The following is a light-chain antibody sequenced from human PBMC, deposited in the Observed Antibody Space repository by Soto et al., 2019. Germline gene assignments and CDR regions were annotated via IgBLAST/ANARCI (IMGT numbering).Light chain of an antibody. V-gene: IGKV1-5*03. J-gene: IGKJ1*01. CDR3: KQYKSYSWT. CDR2: KAS. Sequence: DIQMTQSPSNLSASVGDRVTITCRASQSISSWLAWYQQKPGKAPKLLIYKASSLESGVPSSFSGSVSGTEFTLTISSLQPDDFATYYCKQYKSYSWTFGQGTKVEIK. CDR1: QSISSW.